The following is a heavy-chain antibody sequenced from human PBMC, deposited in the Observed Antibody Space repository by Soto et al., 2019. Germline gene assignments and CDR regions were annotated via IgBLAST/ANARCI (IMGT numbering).Heavy chain of an antibody. J-gene: IGHJ4*02. CDR1: GFTFSAYG. D-gene: IGHD3-10*01. Sequence: QVQLVESGGGVVQPGRSLRLSCAGSGFTFSAYGMDWVRQAPGKGLEWVAVISYDGSNKYYADSVKGRFTISRDNSKNTMSLQMNSMRAEETAVDYCAKDRRGAGVRGYFDYWGQGTLVTVSS. CDR2: ISYDGSNK. CDR3: AKDRRGAGVRGYFDY. V-gene: IGHV3-30*18.